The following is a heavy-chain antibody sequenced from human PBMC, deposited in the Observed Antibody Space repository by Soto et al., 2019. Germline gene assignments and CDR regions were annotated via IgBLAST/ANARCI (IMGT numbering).Heavy chain of an antibody. CDR3: AKVILAHYDFWSAPPGFDY. J-gene: IGHJ4*02. D-gene: IGHD3-3*01. CDR2: ISFSGVST. CDR1: GFTFRAHT. V-gene: IGHV3-23*01. Sequence: EVQLLESGGGFVQPGGSLRLSCAASGFTFRAHTMSWVRQAPGKGLEWVSAISFSGVSTHYADSVKGRFTISRDNSRNTLSLQMNSLRAEDTALYYCAKVILAHYDFWSAPPGFDYWGQGTLVTVSS.